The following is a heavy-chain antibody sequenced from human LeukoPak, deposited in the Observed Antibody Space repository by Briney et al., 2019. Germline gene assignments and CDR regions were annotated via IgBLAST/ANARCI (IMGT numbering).Heavy chain of an antibody. D-gene: IGHD5-18*01. CDR1: GGSISSNNW. CDR2: IHHSGST. Sequence: PSETLSLTCGVSGGSISSNNWWGWVRQPPGKGLEWIGEIHHSGSTNYNPSLKSRVTMSLDTPKNQFSLKLSSVTAADTAVYYCARDPLGGYSYGPNWFDPWGQGTLVTVSS. J-gene: IGHJ5*02. CDR3: ARDPLGGYSYGPNWFDP. V-gene: IGHV4-4*02.